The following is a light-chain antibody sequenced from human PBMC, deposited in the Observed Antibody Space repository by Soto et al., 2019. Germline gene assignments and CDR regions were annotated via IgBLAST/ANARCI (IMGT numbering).Light chain of an antibody. CDR1: SSDVGGYNY. Sequence: QSALTQPASVSGSPGQSITISCTGTSSDVGGYNYVSWYQQHPGKAPKLMIYDVSRRPSGVSNRFSGPKSGSTASLTISGLQADDEADYYCSSYTSSATILFGGGTKLTVL. V-gene: IGLV2-14*01. CDR2: DVS. J-gene: IGLJ2*01. CDR3: SSYTSSATIL.